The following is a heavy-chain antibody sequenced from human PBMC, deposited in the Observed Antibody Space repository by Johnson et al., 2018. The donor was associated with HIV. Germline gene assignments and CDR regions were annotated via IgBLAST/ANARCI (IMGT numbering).Heavy chain of an antibody. Sequence: QMLLVESGGGVVRPGESLRLSCAASGFTFSSYGMHWVRQAPGKGLEWVAFIRYDGSNKYYADSVKGRFTISRDNSKNTLYLQMNRLRAEDTAVYYCAREGGTFYDSSGSLAFDIWGQGTMVAVSS. CDR2: IRYDGSNK. D-gene: IGHD3-22*01. V-gene: IGHV3-30*02. CDR3: AREGGTFYDSSGSLAFDI. J-gene: IGHJ3*02. CDR1: GFTFSSYG.